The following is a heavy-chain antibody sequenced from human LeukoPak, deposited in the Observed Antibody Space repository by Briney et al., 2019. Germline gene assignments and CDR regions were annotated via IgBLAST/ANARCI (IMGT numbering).Heavy chain of an antibody. CDR3: ARRLSGFDHTGPSDY. Sequence: PGGSLRLSCAASGFTFDDYGLTWVRQAPGKGLEWVSGINWNGGRTVYADSVRGRFTISRDNAKNSLYLQMNSLRAEDTALYHCARRLSGFDHTGPSDYWGQGTLVTVSS. V-gene: IGHV3-20*01. D-gene: IGHD2-8*02. CDR2: INWNGGRT. CDR1: GFTFDDYG. J-gene: IGHJ4*02.